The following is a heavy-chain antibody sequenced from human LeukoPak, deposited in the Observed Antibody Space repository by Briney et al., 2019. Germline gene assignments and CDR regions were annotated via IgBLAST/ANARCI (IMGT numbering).Heavy chain of an antibody. D-gene: IGHD3-16*01. V-gene: IGHV3-23*01. J-gene: IGHJ4*02. CDR3: AKASVVLKADFDY. CDR1: GFTFSSYA. CDR2: ISGGGGST. Sequence: GGSLRLSCAASGFTFSSYAMNWVRQAPGKGLEWVSCISGGGGSTYYTDSGKGRFTISRDNSKNTLYLQMNSLRAEDTAVYYCAKASVVLKADFDYWGQGTLVAVSS.